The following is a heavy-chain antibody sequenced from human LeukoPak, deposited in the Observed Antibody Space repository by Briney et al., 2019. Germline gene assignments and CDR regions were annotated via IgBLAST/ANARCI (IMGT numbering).Heavy chain of an antibody. V-gene: IGHV4-34*01. CDR2: INHSGST. CDR3: ARGFGSGWTTLFGY. D-gene: IGHD6-19*01. CDR1: GGSFSGYS. J-gene: IGHJ4*02. Sequence: PSDTPSPTCAVYGGSFSGYSWNWIRQSPGKGLEWIGEINHSGSTNYNPSLKSRVTISVDTSKNQFSLKLSSVTAADTTVYYCARGFGSGWTTLFGYWGQGSLVTVSS.